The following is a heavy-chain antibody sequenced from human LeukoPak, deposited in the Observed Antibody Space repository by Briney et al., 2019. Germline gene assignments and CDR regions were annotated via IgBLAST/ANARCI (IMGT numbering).Heavy chain of an antibody. CDR1: GYSVSSNSAA. V-gene: IGHV6-1*01. D-gene: IGHD2-2*01. Sequence: SQTLSLTCAISGYSVSSNSAAWNWIRQSPSRGLEWLVRTYYRSKWYNDYAVSVKRRITINPDTSKNQFSLQLNSVTPEDTAVYYCAREACSSTSCYFDYWGQGTLVTVSS. CDR3: AREACSSTSCYFDY. J-gene: IGHJ4*02. CDR2: TYYRSKWYN.